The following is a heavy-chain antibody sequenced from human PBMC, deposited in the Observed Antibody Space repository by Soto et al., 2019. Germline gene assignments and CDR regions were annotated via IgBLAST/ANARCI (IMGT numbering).Heavy chain of an antibody. D-gene: IGHD3-3*01. Sequence: GASVKVSCKASGGTFSSYAISWVRQAPGQGLEWMGGIIPIFGTANYAQKFQGRVTITADESTSTAYMELSSLRSEDTAVYYCARDRGYDFPNWFDPWGQGTLVTVSS. V-gene: IGHV1-69*13. J-gene: IGHJ5*02. CDR2: IIPIFGTA. CDR1: GGTFSSYA. CDR3: ARDRGYDFPNWFDP.